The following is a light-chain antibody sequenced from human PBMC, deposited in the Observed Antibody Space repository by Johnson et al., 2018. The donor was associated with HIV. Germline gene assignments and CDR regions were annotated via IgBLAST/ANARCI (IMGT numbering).Light chain of an antibody. CDR1: SSNIGSNF. J-gene: IGLJ1*01. CDR2: KNN. V-gene: IGLV1-51*02. CDR3: GTWDTSLSAGGV. Sequence: QSVLTQPPSVSAAPGQKVTISCSGSSSNIGSNFVSWYQQLPGTAPKVLIYKNNKRPSGIPDRFSGSKSGTSATLGITGLQTGDEADYYCGTWDTSLSAGGVFGTGTKVSVL.